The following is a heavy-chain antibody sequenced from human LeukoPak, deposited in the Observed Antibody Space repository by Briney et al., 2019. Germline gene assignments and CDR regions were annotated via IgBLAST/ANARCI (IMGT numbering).Heavy chain of an antibody. J-gene: IGHJ3*02. Sequence: AASVKVSCKASGYTFTNYYIHWVRQAPGQGLEWMGLINPGGDNTNYAQNFRGRVTMTRDTSASTVYMELSSLRSEDTAIYYCARIRDGYNDAYDIWGQGTVVTVPS. CDR2: INPGGDNT. D-gene: IGHD5-24*01. CDR3: ARIRDGYNDAYDI. V-gene: IGHV1-46*01. CDR1: GYTFTNYY.